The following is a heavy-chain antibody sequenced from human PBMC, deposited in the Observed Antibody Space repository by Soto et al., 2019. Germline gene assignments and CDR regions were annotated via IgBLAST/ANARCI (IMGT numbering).Heavy chain of an antibody. V-gene: IGHV1-2*02. CDR3: ARDFATLTKDH. CDR1: GYPFTNYY. J-gene: IGHJ4*02. Sequence: ASVKVSCKTSGYPFTNYYIHWVRQATGQGLEWLGVINPYNGDTTYGQKFQGRVTVTRDTSTTTAYLDLSTLTSADTAIYFCARDFATLTKDHWGQGTLVTVSS. CDR2: INPYNGDT. D-gene: IGHD3-16*01.